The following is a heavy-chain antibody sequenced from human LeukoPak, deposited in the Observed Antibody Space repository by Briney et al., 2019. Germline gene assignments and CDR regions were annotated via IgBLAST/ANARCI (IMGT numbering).Heavy chain of an antibody. V-gene: IGHV3-21*01. J-gene: IGHJ6*02. CDR2: ISSSSSYI. D-gene: IGHD6-13*01. CDR1: GFTFSSYS. Sequence: GGSLRLSCAASGFTFSSYSMKWVRQAPGRGLEWVSSISSSSSYIYYADSVKGRFTISRDNAKNSLYLQMNSLRAEDTAVYYCAREDLGIAAKGPSYGMDVWGQGTTVTVSS. CDR3: AREDLGIAAKGPSYGMDV.